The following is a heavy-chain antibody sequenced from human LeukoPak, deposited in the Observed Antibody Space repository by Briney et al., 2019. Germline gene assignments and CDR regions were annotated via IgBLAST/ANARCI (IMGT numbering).Heavy chain of an antibody. D-gene: IGHD3-10*01. CDR3: ARDLWGSGIDN. CDR1: GGSISNYY. CDR2: IYARGNT. V-gene: IGHV4-4*07. Sequence: SETLSLTCTVSGGSISNYYWSWIRQPAGKGLEWIGLIYARGNTNYNPSLKSRVTMSIDTSKNQFSLKLTSVTAADTAVYYCARDLWGSGIDNWGQGTLVTVSS. J-gene: IGHJ4*02.